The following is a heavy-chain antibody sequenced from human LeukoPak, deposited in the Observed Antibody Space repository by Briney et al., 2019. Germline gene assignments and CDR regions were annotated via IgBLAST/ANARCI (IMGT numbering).Heavy chain of an antibody. CDR1: GFNFKTYW. D-gene: IGHD3-22*01. J-gene: IGHJ5*02. CDR3: ARAYDSSAYRTNWFDP. CDR2: INQEGSEK. V-gene: IGHV3-7*01. Sequence: GGSLRLSCAASGFNFKTYWMTWVRQAPGRGLERVAKINQEGSEKYYVDSVQGRFTISRDNAGNSLYLQMNSLRAEDTAMYYCARAYDSSAYRTNWFDPWGQGTLVTVSS.